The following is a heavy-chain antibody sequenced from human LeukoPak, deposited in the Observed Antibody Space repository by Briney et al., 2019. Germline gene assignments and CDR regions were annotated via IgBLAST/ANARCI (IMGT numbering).Heavy chain of an antibody. V-gene: IGHV1-2*02. CDR2: INPNSGGT. Sequence: GASVKVSCKASGYTFTGYYMHWVRQAPGQGLEWMGWINPNSGGTNYAQKFQGRVTMTRDTSISTAYMELSRLRSDDTAVYYCARVFAETNMGIDYWGQGTLVTVSS. D-gene: IGHD2-8*01. CDR3: ARVFAETNMGIDY. J-gene: IGHJ4*02. CDR1: GYTFTGYY.